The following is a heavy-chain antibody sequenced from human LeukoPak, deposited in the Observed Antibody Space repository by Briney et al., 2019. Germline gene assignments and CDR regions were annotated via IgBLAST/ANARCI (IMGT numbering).Heavy chain of an antibody. D-gene: IGHD6-13*01. V-gene: IGHV3-48*04. Sequence: GGSLRLSCAASGFTFSSYSMNWVRQAPGKGLEWVSYISSSSSTIYYADSVKGRFTISRDNAKTSLYLQMNSLRAEDTAVYYCARDLSGIAGCTYGRGTDYWAREPWSPSPQ. J-gene: IGHJ4*02. CDR3: ARDLSGIAGCTYGRGTDY. CDR2: ISSSSSTI. CDR1: GFTFSSYS.